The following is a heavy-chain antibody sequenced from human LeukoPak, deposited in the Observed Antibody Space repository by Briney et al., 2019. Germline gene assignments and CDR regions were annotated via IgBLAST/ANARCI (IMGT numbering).Heavy chain of an antibody. CDR2: ISSSSSNI. V-gene: IGHV3-48*01. CDR1: GFTFSSYS. D-gene: IGHD6-13*01. Sequence: GGSLRLSCAASGFTFSSYSMNWVRQAPGKGLEWVSYISSSSSNIYYADSVKGRFTISRDNAKNSLYLQMNSLRAEDTAVYYCASTSGHWYTTFLDYWGQGTLVTVSS. CDR3: ASTSGHWYTTFLDY. J-gene: IGHJ4*02.